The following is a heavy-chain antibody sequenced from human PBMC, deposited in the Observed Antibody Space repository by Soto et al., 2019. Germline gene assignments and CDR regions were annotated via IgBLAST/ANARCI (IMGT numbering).Heavy chain of an antibody. CDR3: ARDRGGYGDIINYYYYGMDV. V-gene: IGHV3-33*01. D-gene: IGHD4-17*01. CDR1: GFTFSSYG. J-gene: IGHJ6*02. Sequence: GGSLRLSCAASGFTFSSYGMHWVRQAPGKGLEWVAVIWYDGSNKYYADSVKGRFTISRDNSKNTLYLQMNSLRAEDTAVYYCARDRGGYGDIINYYYYGMDVWGQGTTVTVSS. CDR2: IWYDGSNK.